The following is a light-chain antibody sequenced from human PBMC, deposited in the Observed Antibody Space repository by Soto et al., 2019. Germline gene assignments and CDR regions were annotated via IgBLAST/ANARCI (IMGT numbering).Light chain of an antibody. V-gene: IGKV3-20*01. CDR1: QSVSSSY. Sequence: EIVLTQSPGTLSLSPGERATLSCRASQSVSSSYLAWYQQKPGQAPRLLMYGATSRATGIPDRFSGSGSGTDFTLTISRLEPEDFAVYYCQHYDTSSVTFGQGTRLEMK. CDR3: QHYDTSSVT. CDR2: GAT. J-gene: IGKJ5*01.